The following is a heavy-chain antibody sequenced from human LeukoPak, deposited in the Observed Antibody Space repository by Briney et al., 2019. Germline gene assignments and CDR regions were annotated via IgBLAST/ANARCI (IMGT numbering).Heavy chain of an antibody. J-gene: IGHJ4*02. Sequence: SETLSLTCTVSGASMSSYYWPWIRQPPGKGLEWIGYIYSSGSTNSNPSLKSRVTISVDTSKNQFSLNLSSVTAADTAVYYCARGGEAGLADWGQGTLVTVSS. CDR1: GASMSSYY. CDR2: IYSSGST. D-gene: IGHD4-17*01. V-gene: IGHV4-59*01. CDR3: ARGGEAGLAD.